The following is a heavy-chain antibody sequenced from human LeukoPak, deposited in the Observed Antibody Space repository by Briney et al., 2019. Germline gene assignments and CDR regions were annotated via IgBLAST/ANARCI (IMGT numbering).Heavy chain of an antibody. CDR1: GGSFSGYW. J-gene: IGHJ4*02. CDR2: INHSGST. V-gene: IGHV4-34*01. Sequence: SETLSLTGAVSGGSFSGYWWTWIRQPPGKGLEWIGEINHSGSTNYNASLRSRVAISVDTSKNQFSLKLNSLTAADTAVYYCARGPPTEYYDGSGYYYFDYWGQGTLVTVSS. CDR3: ARGPPTEYYDGSGYYYFDY. D-gene: IGHD3-22*01.